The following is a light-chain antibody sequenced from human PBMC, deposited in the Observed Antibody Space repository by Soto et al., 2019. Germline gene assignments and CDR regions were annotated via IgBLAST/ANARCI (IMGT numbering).Light chain of an antibody. V-gene: IGLV2-8*01. CDR3: SSYAGSNHVV. CDR2: EVN. Sequence: QSVLTQPPSASGSPGQSVTISCTGTRSDVGGYNYVSWYQQHPGKAPKLMIYEVNERPSGVPDRFSGSKSGNTASLTVSGLQAEDEADYYCSSYAGSNHVVFGGGTQLTVL. CDR1: RSDVGGYNY. J-gene: IGLJ2*01.